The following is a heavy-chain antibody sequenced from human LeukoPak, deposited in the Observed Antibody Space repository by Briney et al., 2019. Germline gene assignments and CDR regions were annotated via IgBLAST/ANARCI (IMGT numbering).Heavy chain of an antibody. J-gene: IGHJ4*02. V-gene: IGHV4-30-4*01. CDR2: IYYSGST. CDR1: GGSINSTNYY. CDR3: ARVSSILTGYYPFDY. Sequence: SETLSLTCPVSGGSINSTNYYWSWIRQPPGKGLEWIGYIYYSGSTYYNPSLKSRLTISVDTSRNQFSLKLNSVTAADTAVYYCARVSSILTGYYPFDYWGQGTLVTVSS. D-gene: IGHD3-9*01.